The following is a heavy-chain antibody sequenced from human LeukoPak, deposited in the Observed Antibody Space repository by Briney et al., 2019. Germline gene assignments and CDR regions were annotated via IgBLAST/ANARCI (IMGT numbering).Heavy chain of an antibody. J-gene: IGHJ2*01. V-gene: IGHV3-33*01. D-gene: IGHD6-19*01. CDR2: IWYDGSNK. Sequence: GRSLRLSYAASGFTFSSYGMHWVRQAPGKGLEWVAVIWYDGSNKYYADSVKGRFTISRDNSKNTLYLQMNSLRAEDTAVYYCAREVAVAGRTGYFDLWGRGTLVTVSS. CDR1: GFTFSSYG. CDR3: AREVAVAGRTGYFDL.